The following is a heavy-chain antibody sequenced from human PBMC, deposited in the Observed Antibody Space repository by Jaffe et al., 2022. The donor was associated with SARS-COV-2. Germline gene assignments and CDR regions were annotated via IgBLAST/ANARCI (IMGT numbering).Heavy chain of an antibody. J-gene: IGHJ4*02. CDR1: GFTFSSYG. D-gene: IGHD5-18*01. CDR2: ISYDGSNK. V-gene: IGHV3-30*03. Sequence: QVQLVESGGGVVQPGRSLRLSCAASGFTFSSYGMHWVRQAPGKGLEWVAVISYDGSNKYYADSVKGRFTISRDNSKNTLYLQMNSLRAEDTAVYYCATFPYTAMVTGDFDYWGQGTLVTVSS. CDR3: ATFPYTAMVTGDFDY.